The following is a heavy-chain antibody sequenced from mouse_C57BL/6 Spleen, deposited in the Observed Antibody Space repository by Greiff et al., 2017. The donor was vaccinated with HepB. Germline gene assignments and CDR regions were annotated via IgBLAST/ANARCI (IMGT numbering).Heavy chain of an antibody. CDR1: GYTFTSYW. J-gene: IGHJ3*01. D-gene: IGHD2-4*01. Sequence: QVQLQQPGAELVKPGASVKLSCKASGYTFTSYWMQWVKQRPGQGLEWIGEIDPSDSYTNYNQKFKGKATLTVDTSSSTAYMQLSSLTSEDSAVYYCARRHYDYDAGFAYWGQGTLVTVSA. V-gene: IGHV1-50*01. CDR2: IDPSDSYT. CDR3: ARRHYDYDAGFAY.